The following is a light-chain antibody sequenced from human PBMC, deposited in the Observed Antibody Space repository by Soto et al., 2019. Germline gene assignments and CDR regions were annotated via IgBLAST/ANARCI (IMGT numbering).Light chain of an antibody. CDR1: QSVSSSH. J-gene: IGKJ2*01. CDR3: QQYGSSPYT. CDR2: GAS. V-gene: IGKV3-20*01. Sequence: EVVLTQSPGTLSLSPGERATLYCRASQSVSSSHLAWYQQKCGQAPRLLIYGASKRATGISDRFSGSGSGTDFTLTISRLEPEDFAVYYCQQYGSSPYTFGQGTKLEIK.